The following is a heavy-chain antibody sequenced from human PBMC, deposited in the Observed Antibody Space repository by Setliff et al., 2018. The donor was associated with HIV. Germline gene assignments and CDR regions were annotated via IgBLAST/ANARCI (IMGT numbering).Heavy chain of an antibody. V-gene: IGHV4-59*11. CDR2: IYYSGST. D-gene: IGHD4-4*01. Sequence: SETLSLTCSVSGGSISNHYWSWIRQPPGKGLEWIGYIYYSGSTNYNPSLKSRVIISVDTSKNQFSLKLSSVTAADTAVYYCARGLNSRLQDRTWGQGTLVTVSS. CDR1: GGSISNHY. CDR3: ARGLNSRLQDRT. J-gene: IGHJ4*02.